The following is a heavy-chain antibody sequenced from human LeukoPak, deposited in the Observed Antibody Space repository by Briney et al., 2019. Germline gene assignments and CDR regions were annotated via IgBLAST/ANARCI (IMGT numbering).Heavy chain of an antibody. V-gene: IGHV4-59*08. CDR1: GGSINNYY. CDR2: IHYSWST. Sequence: SETLSLTCTVSGGSINNYYWSWLRQPPGKGLEWLGYIHYSWSTKYNPPLRSPVTISVDTSKNQFSLKLSSVTAADTAVYYCARHFNSGTYPFDYWGQGTLVTVSS. J-gene: IGHJ4*02. CDR3: ARHFNSGTYPFDY. D-gene: IGHD3-10*01.